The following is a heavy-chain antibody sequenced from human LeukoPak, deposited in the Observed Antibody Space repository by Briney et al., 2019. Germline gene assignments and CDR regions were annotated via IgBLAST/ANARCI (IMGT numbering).Heavy chain of an antibody. D-gene: IGHD3-10*01. CDR2: ISSSGATT. CDR1: GFTFSSYE. Sequence: GGSLRLSCAASGFTFSSYEMNWVRQAPGKGLEWLSYISSSGATTHYADSVKGRFSISRDNSKNTLYLQMNSLRAEDTAMYYCARYGSGSRATLGHWGQGTLVTVSS. CDR3: ARYGSGSRATLGH. V-gene: IGHV3-48*03. J-gene: IGHJ4*02.